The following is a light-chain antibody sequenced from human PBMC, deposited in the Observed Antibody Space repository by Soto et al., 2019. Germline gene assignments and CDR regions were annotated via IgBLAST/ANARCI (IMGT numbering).Light chain of an antibody. CDR3: QHSGT. CDR1: QSISTR. CDR2: KAS. V-gene: IGKV1-5*03. J-gene: IGKJ1*01. Sequence: DLQMTQSPSTLSASVGDRVTITCRASQSISTRLAWYQQKPARAPNLLIYKASDLKTGVPSSFSGSGSGTDFTPSITTLQPDDFATYYCQHSGTFSQGTKVEIE.